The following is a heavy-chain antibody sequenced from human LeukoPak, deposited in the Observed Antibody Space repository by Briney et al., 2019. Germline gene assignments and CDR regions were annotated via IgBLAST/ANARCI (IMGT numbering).Heavy chain of an antibody. V-gene: IGHV4-59*01. Sequence: SETLSLTCTVSADSISNYYWTWLRQPPGKGLEWIGYIYNSGSTNYNTPLKSRVTISMDTSKNQFSLKLSSVTAADTAVYCCAAEFSNEQWLDWDYWGQGTLVTVSS. D-gene: IGHD6-19*01. J-gene: IGHJ4*02. CDR1: ADSISNYY. CDR2: IYNSGST. CDR3: AAEFSNEQWLDWDY.